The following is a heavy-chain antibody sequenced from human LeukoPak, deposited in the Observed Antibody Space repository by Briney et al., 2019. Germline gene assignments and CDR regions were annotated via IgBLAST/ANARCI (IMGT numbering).Heavy chain of an antibody. J-gene: IGHJ6*02. V-gene: IGHV3-30-3*01. CDR3: ARDQAQEGYYYGMDV. CDR1: GFTFSSYA. Sequence: GGSLRLSCAASGFTFSSYAMHWVRHAPGRGLEWVAVISYDGSNKYYADSVKGRFTISRDNSKNTLYLQMNSLRAEDTAVYYCARDQAQEGYYYGMDVWGQGTTLTVSS. CDR2: ISYDGSNK.